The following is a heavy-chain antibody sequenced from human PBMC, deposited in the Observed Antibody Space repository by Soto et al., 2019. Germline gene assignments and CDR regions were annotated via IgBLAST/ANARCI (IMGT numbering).Heavy chain of an antibody. Sequence: GGSLRLSCAASGFTFNSYGMHWVRQGPGNGLEWVAFISYDSTKTYYADSVKGRFTISRDNSNSALYVQMNSLTGEDTAVYYCARTRSAWSDFHYYSLDVWGQGTTVTVSS. CDR3: ARTRSAWSDFHYYSLDV. J-gene: IGHJ6*02. D-gene: IGHD1-26*01. CDR2: ISYDSTKT. V-gene: IGHV3-30*03. CDR1: GFTFNSYG.